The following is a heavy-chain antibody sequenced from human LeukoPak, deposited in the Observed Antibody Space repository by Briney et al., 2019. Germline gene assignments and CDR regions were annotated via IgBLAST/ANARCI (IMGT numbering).Heavy chain of an antibody. J-gene: IGHJ6*02. CDR3: AKGQRGYSYGYPGDV. CDR2: ISGSGGST. V-gene: IGHV3-23*01. Sequence: PGGSLRLSCAASGFTFSSYAMSWVRQAPGKRREGVSAISGSGGSTYYADSVKGRFTISRDNSKNTLYLQMNSLRAEDTAVYYCAKGQRGYSYGYPGDVWGQGTTVTVSS. CDR1: GFTFSSYA. D-gene: IGHD5-18*01.